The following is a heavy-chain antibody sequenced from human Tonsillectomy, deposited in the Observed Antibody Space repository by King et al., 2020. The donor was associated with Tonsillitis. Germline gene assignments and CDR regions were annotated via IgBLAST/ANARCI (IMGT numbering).Heavy chain of an antibody. D-gene: IGHD6-19*01. CDR1: GFSLSTSGVG. CDR2: IYWNDDK. V-gene: IGHV2-5*01. J-gene: IGHJ2*01. CDR3: AQGMGGGGWYPENCYFDL. Sequence: TLKESGPTLVKPTQTLTLTCTFSGFSLSTSGVGVGWIRQPPGKALEWLALIYWNDDKRYSPSLKSRLTITKDTSKNQVVLTMTNMDPVDTATYYCAQGMGGGGWYPENCYFDLWAGGTLATVSS.